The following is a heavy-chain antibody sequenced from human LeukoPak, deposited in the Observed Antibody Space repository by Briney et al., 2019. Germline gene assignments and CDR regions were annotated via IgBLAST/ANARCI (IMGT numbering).Heavy chain of an antibody. D-gene: IGHD2-8*02. CDR3: ATYRQVLLPFDS. CDR2: IFTSGGEI. V-gene: IGHV3-23*01. J-gene: IGHJ4*02. Sequence: PGGSLRLSCAASGFTFSTFAMIWVRQPPGKGVEWVSSIFTSGGEIHYADSVRGRFTIYRDNYKSTLSLQMNSLRAEDTAIYYCATYRQVLLPFDSWGQGTLVTVSS. CDR1: GFTFSTFA.